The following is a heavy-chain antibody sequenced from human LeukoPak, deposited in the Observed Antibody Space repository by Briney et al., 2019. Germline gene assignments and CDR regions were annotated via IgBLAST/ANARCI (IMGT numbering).Heavy chain of an antibody. V-gene: IGHV3-53*01. Sequence: PGGSLRLSCVASGFXVNWNTINWVRQAPGKGLEWVSASYSTGNTYYADSVKGRFTMFRDNSENTVYLEMSSLRAEDSAMYYCVRGEKDYYYGLDVWGQGTTVTVSS. J-gene: IGHJ6*02. CDR3: VRGEKDYYYGLDV. D-gene: IGHD1-26*01. CDR1: GFXVNWNT. CDR2: SYSTGNT.